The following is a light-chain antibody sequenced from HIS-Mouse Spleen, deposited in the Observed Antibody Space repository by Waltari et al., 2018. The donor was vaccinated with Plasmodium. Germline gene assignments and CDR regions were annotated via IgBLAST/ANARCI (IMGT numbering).Light chain of an antibody. J-gene: IGLJ2*01. Sequence: QTVVTQEPSFSVSPGGTVTLTCGLSSGSVPNSYYPSWYQQTPGQAPRTLIYSTNTRSSGVPDRFSGSILGNKAALTITGAQADDESDYYCVLYMGSGIWVFGGGTKLTVL. CDR3: VLYMGSGIWV. CDR1: SGSVPNSYY. V-gene: IGLV8-61*01. CDR2: STN.